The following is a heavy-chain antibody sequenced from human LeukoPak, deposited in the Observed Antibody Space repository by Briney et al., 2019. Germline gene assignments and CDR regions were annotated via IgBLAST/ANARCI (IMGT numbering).Heavy chain of an antibody. CDR1: GFTFSSYS. CDR2: ISSSRSYI. CDR3: ARDDSYGLDY. J-gene: IGHJ4*02. D-gene: IGHD5-18*01. V-gene: IGHV3-21*01. Sequence: GGSLRLSCAASGFTFSSYSMNWVRQAPGKGLEWVSSISSSRSYIYYADSVKGRFTISRDNAKSSLYLQMNSLRAEDTAVYYCARDDSYGLDYWGQGTRITVSS.